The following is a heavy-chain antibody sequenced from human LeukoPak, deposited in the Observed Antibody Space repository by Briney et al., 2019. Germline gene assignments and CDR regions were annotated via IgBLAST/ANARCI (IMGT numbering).Heavy chain of an antibody. V-gene: IGHV3-30-3*01. Sequence: GGSLRLSCAASGFTFSSYWMNWARQAPGKGLEWVAVISYDGSNKYYADSVKGRFTIPRDNSKNTLYLQMNSLRAEDTAVYYCARDSPIYYDSSGYGIDYWGQGTLVTVSS. CDR3: ARDSPIYYDSSGYGIDY. CDR1: GFTFSSYW. J-gene: IGHJ4*02. D-gene: IGHD3-22*01. CDR2: ISYDGSNK.